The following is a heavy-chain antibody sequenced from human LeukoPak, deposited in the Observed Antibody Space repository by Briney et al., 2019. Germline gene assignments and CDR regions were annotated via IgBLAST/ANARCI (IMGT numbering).Heavy chain of an antibody. J-gene: IGHJ4*02. V-gene: IGHV3-21*01. Sequence: GGSLRLSCAASGFTFSRNSMTWVRQAPGKGLEWVSSISTSSSYIYYADSVKGRFTISRDNAKNSLYLQMSSLRAEDTAVYYCARLLVYNSGGEAFDYWGQGTLVTVSS. CDR1: GFTFSRNS. CDR3: ARLLVYNSGGEAFDY. CDR2: ISTSSSYI. D-gene: IGHD3-10*01.